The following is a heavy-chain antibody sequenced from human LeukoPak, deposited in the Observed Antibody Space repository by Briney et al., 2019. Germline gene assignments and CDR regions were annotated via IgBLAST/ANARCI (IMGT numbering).Heavy chain of an antibody. CDR1: GYIFTSYA. D-gene: IGHD2-8*01. V-gene: IGHV7-4-1*02. Sequence: ASVKVSCKASGYIFTSYAMNWVRQAPGQGLEWMGWINTNTGNPTYVQGFTGRFVFSLDTSVSTAYLQISSLKAEDTAVYYCAREFCTNGLCYTIGFDPWGQGTLVTVSS. J-gene: IGHJ5*02. CDR2: INTNTGNP. CDR3: AREFCTNGLCYTIGFDP.